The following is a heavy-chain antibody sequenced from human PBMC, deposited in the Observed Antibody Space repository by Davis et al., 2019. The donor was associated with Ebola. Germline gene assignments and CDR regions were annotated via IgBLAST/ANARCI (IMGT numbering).Heavy chain of an antibody. CDR2: IRSKANSYAT. Sequence: GESLKISCAASGFTFSGSAMHWVRQASGKGLEWVGRIRSKANSYATAYAASVKGRFTISRDDSKNTAYLQMNSLRAEDTAVYYCAKDRAARIFGVARYWGQGTLVTVSS. CDR3: AKDRAARIFGVARY. V-gene: IGHV3-73*01. D-gene: IGHD3-3*01. J-gene: IGHJ4*02. CDR1: GFTFSGSA.